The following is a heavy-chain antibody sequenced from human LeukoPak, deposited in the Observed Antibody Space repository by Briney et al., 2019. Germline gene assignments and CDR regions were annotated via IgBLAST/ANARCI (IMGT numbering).Heavy chain of an antibody. J-gene: IGHJ4*02. CDR1: GGSISSYY. CDR2: ISYSGST. CDR3: ARYGKLGYCDTTSCPFDY. V-gene: IGHV4-59*01. D-gene: IGHD2-2*01. Sequence: SETLSLTCTDSGGSISSYYWSWIRQPPGKGLEWIGYISYSGSTNYNPSLKSRVTISRDTSKNQFSLKLTSVTAADTAVYHCARYGKLGYCDTTSCPFDYWGQGTLVTVSS.